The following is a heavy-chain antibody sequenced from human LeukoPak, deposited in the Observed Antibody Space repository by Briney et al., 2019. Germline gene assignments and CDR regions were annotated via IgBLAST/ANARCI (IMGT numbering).Heavy chain of an antibody. CDR2: ISSSGSTI. J-gene: IGHJ4*02. D-gene: IGHD3-10*01. CDR1: GFTFSSYE. Sequence: GGSLRLSCAASGFTFSSYEMNWVRQAPGKGLEWVSYISSSGSTIYYADSVKGRFTISRDNAKNSLYLQMSSLRAEDTAVYYCGRDFITMVRGFDYWGQGTLVTVSS. V-gene: IGHV3-48*03. CDR3: GRDFITMVRGFDY.